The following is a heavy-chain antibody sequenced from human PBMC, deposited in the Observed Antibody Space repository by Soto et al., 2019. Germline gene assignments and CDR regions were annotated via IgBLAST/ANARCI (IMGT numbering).Heavy chain of an antibody. D-gene: IGHD3-3*01. CDR3: ARDLSLYYDFWSGSSTYGMDV. CDR2: ISSSSSYI. V-gene: IGHV3-21*05. J-gene: IGHJ6*02. Sequence: PGGSLRLSCAASGFTFSSYSMNWVRQAPGKGLEWVSYISSSSSYIYYADSVKGRFTISRDNAKNSLYLQMNSLRAEDTAVYYCARDLSLYYDFWSGSSTYGMDVWGQGTTVTVSS. CDR1: GFTFSSYS.